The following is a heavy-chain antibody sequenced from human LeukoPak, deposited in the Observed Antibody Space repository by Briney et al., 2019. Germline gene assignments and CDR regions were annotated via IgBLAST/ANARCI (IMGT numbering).Heavy chain of an antibody. D-gene: IGHD3-22*01. CDR3: ARDLISGYRGNRFDP. CDR2: IYHSGNT. CDR1: GGSISSSSYY. V-gene: IGHV4-39*07. Sequence: SETLSLTCTVSGGSISSSSYYWGWIRQPPGKGLEWIGSIYHSGNTYYNPSLKSRVTISVDTSKNQFSLKLSSVSAADAAVYYCARDLISGYRGNRFDPWSQGTLVTVSS. J-gene: IGHJ5*02.